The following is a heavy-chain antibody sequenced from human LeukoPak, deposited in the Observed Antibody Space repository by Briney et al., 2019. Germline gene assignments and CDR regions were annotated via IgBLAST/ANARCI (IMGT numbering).Heavy chain of an antibody. CDR3: ARVPRSRGYGSGSYPYYFDY. CDR1: GGSFSGYY. V-gene: IGHV4-34*01. CDR2: INHSGST. Sequence: SETLSLTCAVYGGSFSGYYWSWIRQPPGKGLEWIGEINHSGSTNYNPSLKSRVTISVDTSKNQFSLKPSSVTAADTAVYYCARVPRSRGYGSGSYPYYFDYWGQGTLVTVSS. D-gene: IGHD3-10*01. J-gene: IGHJ4*02.